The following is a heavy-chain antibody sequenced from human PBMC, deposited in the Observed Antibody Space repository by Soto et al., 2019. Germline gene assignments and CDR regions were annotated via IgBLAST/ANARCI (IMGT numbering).Heavy chain of an antibody. V-gene: IGHV1-69*06. Sequence: QVQLVQSGAEVKTPGSSVKVSCKASGGTFNSFSIDWVRQAPGQGLEWMGGIIPMSGRPNYAQRFQGRVTFSADKSTNTVYMEVNNLTYEDTAVYYCTRRGQQSANWFDPWGQGTLVTVSS. CDR2: IIPMSGRP. CDR3: TRRGQQSANWFDP. J-gene: IGHJ5*02. D-gene: IGHD2-2*01. CDR1: GGTFNSFS.